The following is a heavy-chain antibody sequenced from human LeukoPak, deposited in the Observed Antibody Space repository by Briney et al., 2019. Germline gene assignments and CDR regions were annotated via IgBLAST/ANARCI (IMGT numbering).Heavy chain of an antibody. J-gene: IGHJ5*02. CDR1: GFTFSSYA. CDR3: AKDTRVYDSSGYYSA. CDR2: ISGSGGST. V-gene: IGHV3-23*01. Sequence: PGGFLRLSCAASGFTFSSYAMSWVRQAPGKGLEWVSAISGSGGSTYYADSVKGRFTISRDNSKDTLYLQMNSLRAEDTAVYYCAKDTRVYDSSGYYSAWGQGTLVTVSS. D-gene: IGHD3-22*01.